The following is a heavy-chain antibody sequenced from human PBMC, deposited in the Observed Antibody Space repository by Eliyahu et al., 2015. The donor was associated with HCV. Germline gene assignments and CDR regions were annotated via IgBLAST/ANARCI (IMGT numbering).Heavy chain of an antibody. CDR3: AKTPPGQRFFYYGLDV. Sequence: QVRLVESGGGLVKPGGSLRLXCAASGFSFSDNYMSWIRQAPGKGLQWVSYISGSGSDIFYADSMKGRLTISRDNGRKSLYLHINSLRAEDTATYYCAKTPPGQRFFYYGLDVWGQGTTVIVSS. CDR2: ISGSGSDI. J-gene: IGHJ6*02. D-gene: IGHD5-12*01. CDR1: GFSFSDNY. V-gene: IGHV3-11*01.